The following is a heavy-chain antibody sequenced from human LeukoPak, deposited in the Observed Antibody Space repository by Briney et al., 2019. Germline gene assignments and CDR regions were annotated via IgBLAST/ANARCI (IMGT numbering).Heavy chain of an antibody. CDR3: ARSSLSIAVALDC. Sequence: SETLSLTCAVYGGSFSGYYWSWIRQPPGKGLEWIGEINHSGSTNYNPSLKSRVTISVDTSKNQFSLKLSSVTAADTAVYYCARSSLSIAVALDCWGQGTLVTVSS. CDR2: INHSGST. D-gene: IGHD6-19*01. CDR1: GGSFSGYY. J-gene: IGHJ4*02. V-gene: IGHV4-34*01.